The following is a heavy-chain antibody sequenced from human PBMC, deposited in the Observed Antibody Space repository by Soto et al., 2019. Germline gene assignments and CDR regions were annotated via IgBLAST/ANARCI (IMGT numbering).Heavy chain of an antibody. Sequence: QVQLQQWGAGLLKPSETLSLTCAVYGGSFSGYYWSWIRQPPGKGLEWIGEINHSGSTNYNPSLKSRVTISVDTSKNQVSLKLSSVTAADTAVYYCARVLSSSWYGGGFDPWGQGTLVTVSS. J-gene: IGHJ5*02. CDR1: GGSFSGYY. D-gene: IGHD6-13*01. CDR3: ARVLSSSWYGGGFDP. V-gene: IGHV4-34*01. CDR2: INHSGST.